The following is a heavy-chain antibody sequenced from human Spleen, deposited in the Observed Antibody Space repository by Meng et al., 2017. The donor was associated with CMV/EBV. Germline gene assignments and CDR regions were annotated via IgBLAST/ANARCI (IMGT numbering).Heavy chain of an antibody. CDR1: GFTFSDYY. CDR3: ASARDYYYYGMDV. CDR2: ISSSGSTI. V-gene: IGHV3-11*04. J-gene: IGHJ6*02. D-gene: IGHD5-24*01. Sequence: LSLTCAASGFTFSDYYMSWIRQAPGKGLEWVSYISSSGSTIYYADSVKGRFTISRDNARNSLYLQMNSLRAEDTAVYYCASARDYYYYGMDVWGQGTTVTVSS.